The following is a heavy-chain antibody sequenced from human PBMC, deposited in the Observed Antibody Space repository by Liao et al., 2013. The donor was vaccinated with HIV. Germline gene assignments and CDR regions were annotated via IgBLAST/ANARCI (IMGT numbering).Heavy chain of an antibody. CDR3: ARGTDFDY. CDR1: GGSINSGNYY. V-gene: IGHV4-61*02. CDR2: IHTSGST. J-gene: IGHJ4*01. Sequence: QVQLQESGPGLVKPSQTLSLTCTVSGGSINSGNYYWSWIRQPAGKGLEWIGRIHTSGSTNYNPSLKSRVTISVDSSTNRFSLLLTSVTAADTAVYYCARGTDFDYWGLEPRSSSPQ. D-gene: IGHD2-2*01.